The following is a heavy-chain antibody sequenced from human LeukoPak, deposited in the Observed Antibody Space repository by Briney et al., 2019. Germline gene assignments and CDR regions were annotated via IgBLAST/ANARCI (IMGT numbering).Heavy chain of an antibody. CDR3: AVTSGWIRY. Sequence: GGSLRLSCAASGFTFSDYYMSWIRQAPGKGLEWVSYISSSSSSTNYADSVKGQFTISRDNAKNSLFLQMNSLRAEDTAVYYCAVTSGWIRYWGQGTLVTVSS. J-gene: IGHJ4*02. CDR1: GFTFSDYY. CDR2: ISSSSSST. V-gene: IGHV3-11*06. D-gene: IGHD6-19*01.